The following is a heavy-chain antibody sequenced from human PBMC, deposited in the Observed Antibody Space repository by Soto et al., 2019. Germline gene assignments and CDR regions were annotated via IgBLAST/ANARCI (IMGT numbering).Heavy chain of an antibody. CDR1: GGSFSSYN. J-gene: IGHJ5*02. D-gene: IGHD3-16*02. CDR2: IDETGSA. CDR3: ARDRRAPNFLPRWFDP. V-gene: IGHV4-34*01. Sequence: SETLSLTCVVSGGSFSSYNWAWIRQTPVKGLEWIGEIDETGSARYNPSLQGRVTLSLDTPKNQLSLSLTSVTAADTAIYYCARDRRAPNFLPRWFDPCGQGTLVTVSS.